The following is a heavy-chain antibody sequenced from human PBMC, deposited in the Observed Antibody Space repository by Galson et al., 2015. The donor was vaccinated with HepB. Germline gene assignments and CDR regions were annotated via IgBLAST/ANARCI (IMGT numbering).Heavy chain of an antibody. CDR2: IRYDGSDK. CDR3: ANDYYDRSGVPFWFES. Sequence: SLRLSCAASGFTFSYYGMRWVRQAPGKGLEWVAFIRYDGSDKTYADSVKGRFTISRDNSKNTLFLQMNYLRSEDTAVYYCANDYYDRSGVPFWFESWGQGTLVTVSS. CDR1: GFTFSYYG. D-gene: IGHD3-22*01. V-gene: IGHV3-30*02. J-gene: IGHJ5*01.